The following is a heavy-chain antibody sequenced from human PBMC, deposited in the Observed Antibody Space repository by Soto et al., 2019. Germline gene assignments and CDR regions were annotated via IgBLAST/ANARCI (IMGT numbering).Heavy chain of an antibody. CDR2: IIPIFGTA. CDR1: GGTFSSYS. J-gene: IGHJ4*02. Sequence: QVQLVQSGAEVKKPGSSVKVSCKASGGTFSSYSINWVRQAPGQGLEGMGEIIPIFGTANYGQKFQGRVTMTADESTSTAYMELSSMRSEDTAVYYCARDGGRHSGGIDYWGQGTLVTVS. CDR3: ARDGGRHSGGIDY. V-gene: IGHV1-69*01. D-gene: IGHD1-26*01.